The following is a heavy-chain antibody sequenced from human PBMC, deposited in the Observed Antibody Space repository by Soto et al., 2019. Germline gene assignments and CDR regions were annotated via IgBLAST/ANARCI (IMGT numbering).Heavy chain of an antibody. CDR3: ARQRAMPPHFYSGMDV. D-gene: IGHD2-2*01. J-gene: IGHJ6*02. Sequence: QVHLVQSGAEVKKPGSSVKVSCTASGGTFGSYTVTWVRQAPGQGLEWMGEIIPRFGTASYAQKFQGRVTLTAAKSTTPAHMELRSLSADDTAVYFCARQRAMPPHFYSGMDVWGQGTTVTVSS. V-gene: IGHV1-69*06. CDR1: GGTFGSYT. CDR2: IIPRFGTA.